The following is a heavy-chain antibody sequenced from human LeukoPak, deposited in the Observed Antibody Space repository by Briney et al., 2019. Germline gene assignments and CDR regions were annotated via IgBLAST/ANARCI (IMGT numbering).Heavy chain of an antibody. CDR2: ISYGGSNK. Sequence: GGSLRLSCAASGFTFSSYGMHWVRQAPGKGLEWVAVISYGGSNKYYADSVKGRFTISRDNSRNTLYLQMNSLRAEDTAVYYCAKEGRVVAATQSSPDYWGQGTLVTVSS. D-gene: IGHD2-15*01. CDR1: GFTFSSYG. V-gene: IGHV3-30*18. J-gene: IGHJ4*02. CDR3: AKEGRVVAATQSSPDY.